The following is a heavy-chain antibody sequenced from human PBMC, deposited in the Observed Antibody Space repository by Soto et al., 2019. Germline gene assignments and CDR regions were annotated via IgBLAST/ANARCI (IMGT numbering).Heavy chain of an antibody. V-gene: IGHV1-18*01. CDR1: GYTFTSYG. Sequence: ASVKVSCKASGYTFTSYGISWVRQAPGQGLEWMGWISAYNGNTNYAQKLQGRVTMTTDTSTSTAYMELRSLRSDDTAVYYCARDPSYYDYIWGSYHLDYWGQGTLVTVSS. J-gene: IGHJ4*02. CDR2: ISAYNGNT. CDR3: ARDPSYYDYIWGSYHLDY. D-gene: IGHD3-16*01.